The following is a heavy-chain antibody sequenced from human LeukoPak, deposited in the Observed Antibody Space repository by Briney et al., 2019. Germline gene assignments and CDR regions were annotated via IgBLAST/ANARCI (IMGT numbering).Heavy chain of an antibody. CDR3: ARGITMVRGHYYGMDV. V-gene: IGHV3-7*03. CDR2: IKQDGSEK. J-gene: IGHJ6*04. CDR1: GGTFSSYA. Sequence: ASVKVSCKASGGTFSSYAISWVRQAPGKGLEWVANIKQDGSEKYYVDSVKGRFTISRDNDKNSLYLQMNSLRAEDTAVYYCARGITMVRGHYYGMDVWGKGTTVTVSS. D-gene: IGHD3-10*01.